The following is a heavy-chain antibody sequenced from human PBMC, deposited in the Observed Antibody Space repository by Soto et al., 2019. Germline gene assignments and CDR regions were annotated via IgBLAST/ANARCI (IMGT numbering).Heavy chain of an antibody. V-gene: IGHV1-8*01. CDR3: AGGPADIFVVPAGTNWFDP. CDR1: GYTFTSYD. CDR2: MNPNSGNT. D-gene: IGHD2-2*01. J-gene: IGHJ5*02. Sequence: QVQLVQSGAEVKKPGASVKVSCKASGYTFTSYDIKWVRQATGQGLEWMGWMNPNSGNTGDAQKFQGKFNMTRNTSISTAYMEPSSLRSEVTAVYYCAGGPADIFVVPAGTNWFDPWGQGTLVTVSS.